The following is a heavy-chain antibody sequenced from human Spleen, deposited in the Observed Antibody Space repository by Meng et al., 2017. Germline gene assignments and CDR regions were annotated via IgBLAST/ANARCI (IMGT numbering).Heavy chain of an antibody. D-gene: IGHD5-18*01. CDR3: ASGYTYGGDALDI. CDR1: GGSISSGGYY. CDR2: ISHSGST. V-gene: IGHV4-31*03. J-gene: IGHJ3*02. Sequence: QGQVAGSGPGSGKPSGTLSLTCTGSGGSISSGGYYWSWIRQHPGKGLEWIGHISHSGSTYYNPSLKTRLTISLDTSKNQFSLKLSSVTAADTAVYYCASGYTYGGDALDIWGQGTMVTVSS.